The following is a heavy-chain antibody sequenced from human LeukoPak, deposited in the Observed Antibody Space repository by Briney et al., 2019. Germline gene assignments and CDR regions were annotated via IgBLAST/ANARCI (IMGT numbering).Heavy chain of an antibody. J-gene: IGHJ5*02. CDR3: VRSMRGDTMVRGVITPLFDP. Sequence: ASVKVSCKASGYTFTGYYMHWVRQAPGQGLEWMGWINPNSGGTNYAQKFQGWVTMTRDTSISTAYMELSRLRSDDTAVYYCVRSMRGDTMVRGVITPLFDPWGQGTLVTVSS. V-gene: IGHV1-2*04. D-gene: IGHD3-10*01. CDR2: INPNSGGT. CDR1: GYTFTGYY.